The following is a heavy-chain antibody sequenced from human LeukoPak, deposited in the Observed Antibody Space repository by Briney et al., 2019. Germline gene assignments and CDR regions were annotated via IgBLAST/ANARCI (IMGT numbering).Heavy chain of an antibody. D-gene: IGHD2-15*01. CDR2: ISSSSSYI. Sequence: GGSLRLSCAASGFTFSSYWMSWVRQAPGKGLEWVSSISSSSSYIYYADSVKGRLTISRGNAKNSLYLQMNSLRAEDTAVYYCARGVSTPDAFDIWGQGTMVTVSS. CDR3: ARGVSTPDAFDI. CDR1: GFTFSSYW. J-gene: IGHJ3*02. V-gene: IGHV3-21*01.